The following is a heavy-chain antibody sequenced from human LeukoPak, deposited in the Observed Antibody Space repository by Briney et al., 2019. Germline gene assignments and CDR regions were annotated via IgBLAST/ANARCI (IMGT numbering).Heavy chain of an antibody. CDR3: ASLRGNWNYAPGFDY. CDR2: ISSSSSAI. V-gene: IGHV3-48*01. D-gene: IGHD1-7*01. CDR1: GFTFSSYS. J-gene: IGHJ4*02. Sequence: SGGSLRLSCAASGFTFSSYSMNWVRQAPGKGLEWVSYISSSSSAIYYADSVKGRFTISRDNAKNSLYLQMNSPRAEDTAVYYCASLRGNWNYAPGFDYWGQGTLVTVSS.